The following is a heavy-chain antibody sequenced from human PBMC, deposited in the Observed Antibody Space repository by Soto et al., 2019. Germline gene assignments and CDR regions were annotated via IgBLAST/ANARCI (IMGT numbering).Heavy chain of an antibody. J-gene: IGHJ4*02. V-gene: IGHV1-3*01. CDR3: ASPLRYDFWSGYVFDY. CDR1: GYTFTSYA. CDR2: INAGNGNT. Sequence: GASVKVSCKASGYTFTSYAMHWVRQAPGQRLEWMGWINAGNGNTKYSQKFQGQVTISVDKSISTAYLQWISLKASDTAMYYCASPLRYDFWSGYVFDYWGQGTLVTVSS. D-gene: IGHD3-3*01.